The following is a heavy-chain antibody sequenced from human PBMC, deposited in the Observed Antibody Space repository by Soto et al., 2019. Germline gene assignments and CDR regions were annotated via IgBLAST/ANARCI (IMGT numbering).Heavy chain of an antibody. CDR2: IYHSGST. J-gene: IGHJ6*02. CDR1: GDSVSSSNW. D-gene: IGHD3-10*01. Sequence: QAQLKESGPGLVKPSGTLSLTCAVSGDSVSSSNWWRWVRQPPGKGLEWIGEIYHSGSTYYNPSLKSRGTNSVDKSKNQFSLNLTSMTAADTAVYFCARGAGNSYSAPRTATWEDGMDVWGQGTTVTVSS. CDR3: ARGAGNSYSAPRTATWEDGMDV. V-gene: IGHV4-4*02.